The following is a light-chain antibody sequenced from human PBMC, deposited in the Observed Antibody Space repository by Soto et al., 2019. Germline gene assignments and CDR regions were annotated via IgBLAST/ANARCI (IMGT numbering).Light chain of an antibody. CDR3: SSYTSSSTQGV. V-gene: IGLV2-14*01. CDR2: EVS. CDR1: SSDVGGYNY. Sequence: QSALTQPASVSGSPGQSITISCTGTSSDVGGYNYVSWYQQHPGKAPKLMIYEVSNRPSGVSNRFSGSKSVNTASLTISGLQAEDEADYYCSSYTSSSTQGVFGGVTKLTVL. J-gene: IGLJ3*02.